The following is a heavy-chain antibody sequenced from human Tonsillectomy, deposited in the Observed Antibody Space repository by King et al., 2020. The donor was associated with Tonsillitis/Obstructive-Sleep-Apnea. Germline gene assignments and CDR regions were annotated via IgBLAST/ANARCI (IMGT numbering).Heavy chain of an antibody. CDR1: GGSISSYY. V-gene: IGHV4-4*07. CDR2: IYTSGST. CDR3: ARDADSGAAISLGLPYNWFDP. Sequence: QLQESGPGLVKPSETLSLTCTVSGGSISSYYWSWIRQPAGKGLEWIGRIYTSGSTNYNPSLKSRVTMSVDTSKNQFSLKLSSVTAADTAVYYCARDADSGAAISLGLPYNWFDPWGQGTLVTVSS. J-gene: IGHJ5*02. D-gene: IGHD2-2*02.